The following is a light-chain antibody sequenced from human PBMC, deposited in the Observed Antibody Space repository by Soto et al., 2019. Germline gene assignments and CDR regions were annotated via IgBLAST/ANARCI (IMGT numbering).Light chain of an antibody. J-gene: IGKJ1*01. CDR2: AAS. CDR1: QSISSY. Sequence: DIQMTQSPSSLPASVGDRVTITCRARQSISSYLNWYQQKPGKAPKLLIYAASSLQSGVPSRFSGSGSGTDFTPTISSLQPEDFATYYCQQSYSTPVTFGQGTKVDIK. V-gene: IGKV1-39*01. CDR3: QQSYSTPVT.